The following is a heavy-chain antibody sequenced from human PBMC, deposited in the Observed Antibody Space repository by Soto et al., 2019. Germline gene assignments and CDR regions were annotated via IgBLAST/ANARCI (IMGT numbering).Heavy chain of an antibody. CDR2: IYSGGST. J-gene: IGHJ6*03. Sequence: GGSLRLSCAASGFTFSSNYMSWVRQAPGKGLEWVSVIYSGGSTYYADSVKGRFTISRDNSKNTLYLQMNSLRAEDTAVYYCARDSSSYKYYYYYMDVWGKGTTVTVSS. CDR3: ARDSSSYKYYYYYMDV. D-gene: IGHD6-6*01. CDR1: GFTFSSNY. V-gene: IGHV3-66*01.